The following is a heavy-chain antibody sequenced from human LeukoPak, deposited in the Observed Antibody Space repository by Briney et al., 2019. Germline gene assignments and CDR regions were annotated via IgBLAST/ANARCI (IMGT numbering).Heavy chain of an antibody. Sequence: GGSLRLSCAASGFSFSSYGMHWVRQAPGKGLAWVSRINSDGTSTSYADSVKGRFTMSRDNAKNTLYLQMNSLRAEDTAVYYCARDYGEGGYYFDYWGQGTLVTASS. CDR1: GFSFSSYG. CDR3: ARDYGEGGYYFDY. CDR2: INSDGTST. J-gene: IGHJ4*02. V-gene: IGHV3-74*01. D-gene: IGHD4-17*01.